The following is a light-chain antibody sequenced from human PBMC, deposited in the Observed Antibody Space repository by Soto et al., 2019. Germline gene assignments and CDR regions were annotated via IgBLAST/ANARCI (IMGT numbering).Light chain of an antibody. V-gene: IGLV2-14*01. CDR2: DVS. J-gene: IGLJ1*01. Sequence: QSALTQPASVSGSPGQSITISCTGTSSDVGGYNYVSWYQQNQGKAPKLMIYDVSNRPSGVSNRFSGSKSGNTASLTISGLQAEDEADYYCSSYTSSSTLLYVFGTGTKLTVL. CDR1: SSDVGGYNY. CDR3: SSYTSSSTLLYV.